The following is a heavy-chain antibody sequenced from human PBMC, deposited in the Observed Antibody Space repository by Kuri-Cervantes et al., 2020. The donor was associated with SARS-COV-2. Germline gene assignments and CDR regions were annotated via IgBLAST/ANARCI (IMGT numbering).Heavy chain of an antibody. CDR1: GFTFSSYA. V-gene: IGHV3-23*01. CDR3: ARGEYCSSTSCYHYYGMDV. CDR2: ITGSGGST. Sequence: GGSLRLSCAASGFTFSSYAVSWVRQAPGKGLEWVSAITGSGGSTYYADSVRGRFTISRDNSKNTLYLQMNSLKTEDTAVYYCARGEYCSSTSCYHYYGMDVWGQGTTVTVSS. D-gene: IGHD2-2*01. J-gene: IGHJ6*02.